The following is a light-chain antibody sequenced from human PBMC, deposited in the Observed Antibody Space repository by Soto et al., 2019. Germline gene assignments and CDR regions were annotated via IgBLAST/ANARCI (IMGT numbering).Light chain of an antibody. V-gene: IGKV3-20*01. CDR1: QSVSSSY. J-gene: IGKJ1*01. CDR3: QQYGSSPWT. CDR2: GAS. Sequence: EIVLTQSPGTLSLSPGERATLSCRASQSVSSSYLAWYQQKPGQAPRLLIYGASSRATGIPDRFSGSGSGTDFTFTISRLESEEFAVYYCQQYGSSPWTFGQGNKVEIK.